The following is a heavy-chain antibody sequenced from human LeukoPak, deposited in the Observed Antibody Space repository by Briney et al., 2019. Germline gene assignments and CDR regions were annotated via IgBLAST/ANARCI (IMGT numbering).Heavy chain of an antibody. J-gene: IGHJ4*02. Sequence: GKSLRLSCTASGFTFSSYAVHWVRQAPGKGLEWVAVISYDGTNKYYADSVKGRFTISRDNAKNSLYLQMNSLRAEDTAVYYCAREKWEVSTKYFDYWGQGTLVTVSS. CDR3: AREKWEVSTKYFDY. V-gene: IGHV3-30-3*01. CDR2: ISYDGTNK. CDR1: GFTFSSYA. D-gene: IGHD3-16*02.